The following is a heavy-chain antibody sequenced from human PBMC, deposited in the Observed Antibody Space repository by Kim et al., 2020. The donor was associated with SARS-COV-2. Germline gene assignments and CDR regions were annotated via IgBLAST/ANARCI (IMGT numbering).Heavy chain of an antibody. CDR1: GFNFSSYE. J-gene: IGHJ6*03. Sequence: GGSLRLSCAASGFNFSSYEIHWVRQAPGKGLEWVSYISSSGTYTFYADSVKGRSTISRDNGKNSLYLQINSLRAEDTAIYYCARDRAIFANNNFWSGYKYMDVWGTGTTVTVSS. V-gene: IGHV3-48*03. CDR3: ARDRAIFANNNFWSGYKYMDV. CDR2: ISSSGTYT. D-gene: IGHD3-3*01.